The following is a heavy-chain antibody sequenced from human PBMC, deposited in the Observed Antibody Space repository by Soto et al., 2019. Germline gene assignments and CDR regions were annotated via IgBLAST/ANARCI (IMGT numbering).Heavy chain of an antibody. V-gene: IGHV3-30*18. CDR1: GFTFSGYG. Sequence: GGSLRLSCEASGFTFSGYGMHWVRQAPGKGLEWVAVISYYGTNEYYEDSVKGRFTISRDNSKNTLYLQINSLRAEDTAVYYCAKADLDCTTTSCYGFDYWGQGTLVTVSS. CDR2: ISYYGTNE. J-gene: IGHJ4*02. D-gene: IGHD2-2*01. CDR3: AKADLDCTTTSCYGFDY.